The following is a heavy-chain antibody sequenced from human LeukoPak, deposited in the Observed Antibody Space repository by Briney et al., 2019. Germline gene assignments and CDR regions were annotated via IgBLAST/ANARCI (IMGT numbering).Heavy chain of an antibody. Sequence: GGSLRLSCAASGLTVSSNYMNWVRQAPGKGLEWVSALYIGGNTYYADSVRGRFTISRDNSKNTLYLQMNSLRAEDTAIYYCTTAAGYNYGQYWGHGTLVTVSS. J-gene: IGHJ4*01. D-gene: IGHD5-18*01. CDR3: TTAAGYNYGQY. V-gene: IGHV3-53*01. CDR2: LYIGGNT. CDR1: GLTVSSNY.